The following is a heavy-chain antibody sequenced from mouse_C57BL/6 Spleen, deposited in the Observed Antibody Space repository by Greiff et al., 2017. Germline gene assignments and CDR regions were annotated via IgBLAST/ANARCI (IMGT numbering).Heavy chain of an antibody. CDR2: IRNKANGYTT. Sequence: EVQLVESGGGLVQPGGSLSLSCAASGFTFTDYYMSWVRQPPGKALEWLGFIRNKANGYTTEYSASVKGRFTIFRDNSQSILYLQMNALRAEDSAAYYCARYYGSSYDYWGQGTTLTVSS. D-gene: IGHD1-1*01. J-gene: IGHJ2*01. CDR3: ARYYGSSYDY. CDR1: GFTFTDYY. V-gene: IGHV7-3*01.